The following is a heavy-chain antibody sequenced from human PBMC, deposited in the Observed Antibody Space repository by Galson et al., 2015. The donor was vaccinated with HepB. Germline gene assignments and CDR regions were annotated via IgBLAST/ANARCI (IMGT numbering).Heavy chain of an antibody. CDR3: AKEPWLADQWRPCDY. J-gene: IGHJ4*02. V-gene: IGHV3-9*01. Sequence: SLRLSCAASGFTFDDYAMHWVRQAPGKGLEWVSGISWNSGSMGYADSVKGRFTISRDNAKNSLYLQMKSLRGEDTAVYYCAKEPWLADQWRPCDYWGPGTLVTVSS. D-gene: IGHD6-19*01. CDR2: ISWNSGSM. CDR1: GFTFDDYA.